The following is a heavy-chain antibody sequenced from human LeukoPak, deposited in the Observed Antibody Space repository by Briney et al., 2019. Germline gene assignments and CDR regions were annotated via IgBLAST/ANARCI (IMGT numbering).Heavy chain of an antibody. D-gene: IGHD3-22*01. V-gene: IGHV4-34*01. J-gene: IGHJ4*01. CDR1: GGSFSDYY. CDR3: ARVQDFETRGYYRGY. CDR2: INHSGST. Sequence: SETLSLTCAVYGGSFSDYYWNWIRQPPGKGLEWIGEINHSGSTNYNPSLKSRVTMSVDTFKNQFSLTLSSVTAADTAVYYCARVQDFETRGYYRGYWGHGTLVTVSS.